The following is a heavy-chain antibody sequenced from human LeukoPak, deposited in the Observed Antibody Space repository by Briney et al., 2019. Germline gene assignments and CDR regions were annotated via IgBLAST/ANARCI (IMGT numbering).Heavy chain of an antibody. D-gene: IGHD2-2*01. CDR1: GYRFTSYD. J-gene: IGHJ4*02. CDR3: ARDGPTAAPFDY. Sequence: ASVKVSCKASGYRFTSYDMHWVRQAPGQGLEWMGIINPSGGSTSYAQRFQGRVAMTRDTSTTTVYMEVNSLTSEDTAVYFCARDGPTAAPFDYWGQGTLVTASS. CDR2: INPSGGST. V-gene: IGHV1-46*01.